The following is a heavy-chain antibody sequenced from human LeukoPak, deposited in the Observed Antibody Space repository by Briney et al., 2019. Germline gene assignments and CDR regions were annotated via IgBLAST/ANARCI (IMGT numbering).Heavy chain of an antibody. V-gene: IGHV3-48*02. CDR1: GFTFSSYS. Sequence: PGRSLRLSCAASGFTFSSYSMNWVRQAPGKGLEWVSYISSSSSTIYYADSVKGRFTISRDNAKNSLYLQMNSLRDEDTAVYYCATGYDSSGYYGGYFDYWGQGTLVTVSS. J-gene: IGHJ4*02. D-gene: IGHD3-22*01. CDR3: ATGYDSSGYYGGYFDY. CDR2: ISSSSSTI.